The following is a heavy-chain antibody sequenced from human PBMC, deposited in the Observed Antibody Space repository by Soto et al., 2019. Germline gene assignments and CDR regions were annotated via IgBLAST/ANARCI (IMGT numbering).Heavy chain of an antibody. Sequence: SETLPVTCTVTGDSISSRSYYWGWIRQPPGKGLEWIGSIYYSGSTYNNPSLRSRVSMSIDTSKDQFSLKLKSVTAADKALYFCARQRTSLVTQAYFDVWGPCSLVTVS. J-gene: IGHJ4*02. D-gene: IGHD2-21*02. V-gene: IGHV4-39*01. CDR1: GDSISSRSYY. CDR3: ARQRTSLVTQAYFDV. CDR2: IYYSGST.